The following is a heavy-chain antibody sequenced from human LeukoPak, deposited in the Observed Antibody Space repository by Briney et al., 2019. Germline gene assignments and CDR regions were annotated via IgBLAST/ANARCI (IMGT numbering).Heavy chain of an antibody. D-gene: IGHD3-3*01. CDR2: ISGSGGST. V-gene: IGHV3-23*01. CDR3: ATPLLTYYDFWSGYYKKRIMDV. CDR1: GFTFSSYA. J-gene: IGHJ6*02. Sequence: PGGSLRLSCAASGFTFSSYAMSWVRQAPGKGLEWVSAISGSGGSTYYADSVKGRFTISRDNSKNTLYLQMNSLRAEDTAVYYCATPLLTYYDFWSGYYKKRIMDVWGQGTTVTVSS.